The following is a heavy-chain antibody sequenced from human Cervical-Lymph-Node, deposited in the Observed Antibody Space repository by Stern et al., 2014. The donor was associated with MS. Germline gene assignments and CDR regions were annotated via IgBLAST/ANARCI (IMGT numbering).Heavy chain of an antibody. J-gene: IGHJ4*02. CDR1: GGSISGGGYY. V-gene: IGHV4-31*03. CDR2: IFDSGST. CDR3: ARHRKTPGVFDY. Sequence: QLQLQESGPGLVKPSQTLSLTCTVSGGSISGGGYYWSWIRQHPGKGLEWIGYIFDSGSTYYNPSLKSRANISLDTSKNQFSLTLSSATSADTAVYYCARHRKTPGVFDYWGPGALVTVSS. D-gene: IGHD7-27*01.